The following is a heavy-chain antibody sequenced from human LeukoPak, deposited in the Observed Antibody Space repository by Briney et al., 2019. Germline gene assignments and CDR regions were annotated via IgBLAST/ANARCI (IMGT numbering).Heavy chain of an antibody. D-gene: IGHD2-2*03. CDR3: ARPPSRGYSSSFEY. Sequence: GESLKISCKGSGYSFATYWIAWVRQMPGKGLEWMGIIYPDESNIRYSPSFQGQVTISADKSINTAYLQWSSLKASDTAIYYCARPPSRGYSSSFEYWGQGTLVTVSS. J-gene: IGHJ4*02. CDR2: IYPDESNI. V-gene: IGHV5-51*01. CDR1: GYSFATYW.